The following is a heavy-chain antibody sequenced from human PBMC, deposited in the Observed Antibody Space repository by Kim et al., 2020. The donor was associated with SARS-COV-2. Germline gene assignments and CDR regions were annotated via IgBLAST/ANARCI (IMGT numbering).Heavy chain of an antibody. D-gene: IGHD2-15*01. CDR3: ASQYASYRIYLFDY. J-gene: IGHJ4*02. CDR2: IYYSGYT. Sequence: SETLSLTCTVSGGSIRSSSSYYWGWIRQLPGKGLEWVGSIYYSGYTYSNPSLKTRVTISVDTSRNQFSLKLSSVTAADTAVYFCASQYASYRIYLFDYWGQGTLVTVSP. CDR1: GGSIRSSSSYY. V-gene: IGHV4-39*01.